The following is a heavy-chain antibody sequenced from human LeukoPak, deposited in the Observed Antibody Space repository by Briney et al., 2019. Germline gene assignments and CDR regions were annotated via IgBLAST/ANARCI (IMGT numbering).Heavy chain of an antibody. CDR3: AKAYCSNTACHGGYFDY. CDR1: GFTFSSNA. J-gene: IGHJ4*02. Sequence: GGSLRLSSAASGFTFSSNAMSWVRQAPGKGLEWVSAISGNGGSPYYADSVEGRFTISRDNSKDTLYLQMNSLRAEDTAVYYCAKAYCSNTACHGGYFDYWGQGTLVTVSS. V-gene: IGHV3-23*01. D-gene: IGHD2-2*01. CDR2: ISGNGGSP.